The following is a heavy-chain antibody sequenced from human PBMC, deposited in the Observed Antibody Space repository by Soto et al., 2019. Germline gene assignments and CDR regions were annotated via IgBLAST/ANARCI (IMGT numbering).Heavy chain of an antibody. J-gene: IGHJ4*02. CDR2: IWYHGSNK. Sequence: QVQLVESGGGVVQPGGSLRLSCAASGFPFSNYGMHWVRQAPGKGLEWVPVIWYHGSNKYYADSVKGRFTISRDNSKNTLYLQMNSLRAEDTAVYYCARDRDPGQWLTTNYFDYWGQGTLVTVSS. V-gene: IGHV3-33*01. D-gene: IGHD6-19*01. CDR3: ARDRDPGQWLTTNYFDY. CDR1: GFPFSNYG.